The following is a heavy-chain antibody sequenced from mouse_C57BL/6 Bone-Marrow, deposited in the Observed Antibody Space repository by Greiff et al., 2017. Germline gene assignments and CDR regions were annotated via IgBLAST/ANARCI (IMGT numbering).Heavy chain of an antibody. Sequence: QVQLKQPGAELVRPGSSVKLSCKASGYTFTSYWMHWVKQRPIQGLEWIGNIDPSDSETHYNQKFKDKATLTVDKSSSTAYMQLSSLTSEDSAVYYCARGELGLVSFAYWGQGTLVTVSA. J-gene: IGHJ3*01. CDR3: ARGELGLVSFAY. CDR1: GYTFTSYW. CDR2: IDPSDSET. D-gene: IGHD4-1*01. V-gene: IGHV1-52*01.